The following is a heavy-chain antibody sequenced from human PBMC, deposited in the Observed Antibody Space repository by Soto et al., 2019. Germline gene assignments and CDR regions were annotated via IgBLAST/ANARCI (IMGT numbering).Heavy chain of an antibody. CDR1: GGSMSGYY. J-gene: IGHJ6*02. V-gene: IGHV4-4*07. D-gene: IGHD6-13*01. CDR2: VYTSETT. CDR3: AGNIAAAGRRYYGMDV. Sequence: QVQLQESGPGLVKPSETLSLTCTVSGGSMSGYYWSWIRQSAGKGLEWIGRVYTSETTYYNPSLKSRVTMSLATSKNQFSLNLYSLTAADTAVYYCAGNIAAAGRRYYGMDVWGQGTPVTVSS.